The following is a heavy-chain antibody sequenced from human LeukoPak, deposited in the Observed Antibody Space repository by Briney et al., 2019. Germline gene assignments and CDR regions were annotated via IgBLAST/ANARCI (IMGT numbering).Heavy chain of an antibody. CDR3: ATNFDYGDYRLNY. CDR2: ISYDGSNK. J-gene: IGHJ4*02. D-gene: IGHD4-17*01. CDR1: GFTFSSCA. Sequence: GGSLRLSCAASGFTFSSCAMHWVRQAPGKGLEWVAVISYDGSNKYYADSVKGRFTISRDNSKNTLYLQMNSLRAEDTAVYYCATNFDYGDYRLNYWGQGTLVTVSS. V-gene: IGHV3-30-3*01.